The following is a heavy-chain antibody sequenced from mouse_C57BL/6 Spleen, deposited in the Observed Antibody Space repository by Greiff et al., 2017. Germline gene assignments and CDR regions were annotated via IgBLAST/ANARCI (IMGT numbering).Heavy chain of an antibody. Sequence: QVHVKQPGAELVRPGSSVKLSCKASGYTFTSYWMHWVKQRPIQGLEWIGNIDPSDSETHYNQKFKDKATLTVDKSSSTAYMQLSSLTSEDSAVYYCARGDWRDYWGQGTTLTVSS. J-gene: IGHJ2*01. CDR1: GYTFTSYW. CDR2: IDPSDSET. V-gene: IGHV1-52*01. CDR3: ARGDWRDY. D-gene: IGHD3-3*01.